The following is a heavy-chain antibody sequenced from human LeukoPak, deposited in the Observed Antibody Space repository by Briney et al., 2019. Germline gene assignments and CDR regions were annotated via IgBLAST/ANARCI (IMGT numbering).Heavy chain of an antibody. CDR2: IRSKAYGGTT. Sequence: GGSLRLSCTASGFTFGDYAMSWVRQAPGKGLEWVGFIRSKAYGGTTEYAASVKGRLTISRDDSKSIAYLQMNSLKTEDTAVYYCTTTYCGGDCYPPNYWGQGTLVTVSS. D-gene: IGHD2-21*02. V-gene: IGHV3-49*04. J-gene: IGHJ4*02. CDR3: TTTYCGGDCYPPNY. CDR1: GFTFGDYA.